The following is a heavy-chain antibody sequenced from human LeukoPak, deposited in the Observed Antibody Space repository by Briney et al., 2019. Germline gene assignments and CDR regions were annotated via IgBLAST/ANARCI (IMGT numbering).Heavy chain of an antibody. CDR3: AGFGYYPY. CDR2: FGISGTI. Sequence: GGSLRLSCAASGFTLSTYDMHWVRQAPAKGLEWVSYFGISGTIIYAESVKGRFTISRDSAKNSLYLEMNSLRVDDTAVYYCAGFGYYPYWGQGTPVTVSS. J-gene: IGHJ4*02. V-gene: IGHV3-69-1*01. D-gene: IGHD3-22*01. CDR1: GFTLSTYD.